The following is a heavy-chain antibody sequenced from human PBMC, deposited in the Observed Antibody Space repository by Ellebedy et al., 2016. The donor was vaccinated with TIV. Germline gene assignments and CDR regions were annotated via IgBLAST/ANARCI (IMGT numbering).Heavy chain of an antibody. CDR3: ARELIEVGVVINHYYYYGLDV. Sequence: SLKISCAASGFSFGDYAMHWVRQAPGKGLEWVSSITWNSQNISYADSVKGRFTISRDNAKNSLYLQMNSLRAEDTAVYYCARELIEVGVVINHYYYYGLDVWGQGTTVTVSS. J-gene: IGHJ6*02. CDR1: GFSFGDYA. CDR2: ITWNSQNI. D-gene: IGHD3-3*01. V-gene: IGHV3-9*01.